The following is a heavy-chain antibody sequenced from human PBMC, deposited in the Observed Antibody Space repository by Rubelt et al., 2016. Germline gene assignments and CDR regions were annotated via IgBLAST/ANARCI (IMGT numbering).Heavy chain of an antibody. CDR2: IYYSGST. D-gene: IGHD6-25*01. CDR3: ARASSGSPRFGFDY. J-gene: IGHJ4*02. V-gene: IGHV4-61*05. CDR1: SDSITRSAYY. Sequence: QLQLQESGPGLVKPSETLSLTCTVSSDSITRSAYYWVWIRQPPGKGLEWIGYIYYSGSTNYNPSLKSRVTISIDTSKTQFSLRWSSVTAADTAGYYCARASSGSPRFGFDYWGQGTLVTVSS.